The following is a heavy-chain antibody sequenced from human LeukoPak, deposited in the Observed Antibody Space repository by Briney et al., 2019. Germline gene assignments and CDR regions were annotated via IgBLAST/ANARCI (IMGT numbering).Heavy chain of an antibody. D-gene: IGHD6-6*01. CDR1: GGSISSYY. CDR3: ARDLVNYGMDV. J-gene: IGHJ6*02. Sequence: SETLSLTCTVSGGSISSYYWSWIRQPPGKGLEWIGYIYYSGSANYNPSLKSRVTISVDKSKNQFSLKLSSVTAADTAVYYCARDLVNYGMDVWGQGTTVTVSS. V-gene: IGHV4-59*01. CDR2: IYYSGSA.